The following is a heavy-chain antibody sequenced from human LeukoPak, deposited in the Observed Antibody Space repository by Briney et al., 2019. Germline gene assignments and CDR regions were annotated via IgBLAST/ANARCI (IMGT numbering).Heavy chain of an antibody. V-gene: IGHV3-64D*09. CDR2: ISRNGGST. J-gene: IGHJ4*02. CDR3: VKDLRSDFMGVLSRYLSY. Sequence: GGSLRLSCSASGFTFSSFAMHWVRQAPGKGLEYVAAISRNGGSTYYAGSVKGRFTISRDNSKSTLYLQMSSLRAEDTAVYLCVKDLRSDFMGVLSRYLSYWGQGTLVTASS. D-gene: IGHD2/OR15-2a*01. CDR1: GFTFSSFA.